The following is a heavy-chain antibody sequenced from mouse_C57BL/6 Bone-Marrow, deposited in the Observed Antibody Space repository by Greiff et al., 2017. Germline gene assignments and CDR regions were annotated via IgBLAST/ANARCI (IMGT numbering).Heavy chain of an antibody. V-gene: IGHV1-69*01. CDR1: GYTFTSYW. J-gene: IGHJ3*01. CDR3: AGGWFAY. CDR2: IDPSDSYT. Sequence: QVQLQQPGAELVMPGASVKLSCKASGYTFTSYWMHWVKQRPGQGLEWIGEIDPSDSYTNYNQQFKGKSTLTVDKSSSTAYMQLSSPTSEDSAVYYCAGGWFAYWGQGTLVTVSA.